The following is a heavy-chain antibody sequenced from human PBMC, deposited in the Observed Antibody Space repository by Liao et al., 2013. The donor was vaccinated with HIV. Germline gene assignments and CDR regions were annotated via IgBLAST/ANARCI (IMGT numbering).Heavy chain of an antibody. CDR3: ARSRWGSYYVIHFDY. CDR1: GGSISSTTYY. J-gene: IGHJ4*02. V-gene: IGHV4-30-4*08. D-gene: IGHD1-26*01. Sequence: QLQLQESGPGLVKPSETLSLTCTVSGGSISSTTYYWSWIRQPPGKGLEWIGYIYYSGSTYYNPSLKSRVTISVDTSKNQFSLKLSSVTAADTAVYYCARSRWGSYYVIHFDYWGQGTLVTVSS. CDR2: IYYSGST.